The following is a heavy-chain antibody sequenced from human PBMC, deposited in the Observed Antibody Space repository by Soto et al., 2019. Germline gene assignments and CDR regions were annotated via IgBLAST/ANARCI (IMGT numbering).Heavy chain of an antibody. J-gene: IGHJ6*02. CDR2: ISSSSSTI. CDR1: GFTFSSYS. Sequence: EVQLVESGGGLVQPGGSLRLSCAASGFTFSSYSMNWVRQAPGKGLEWVSYISSSSSTIYYADSVKGRFTISRDNXKXXLYLQMNSLRDEDTAVYYCARTTVREGTYYYGMDVWGQGTTVTVSS. D-gene: IGHD1-1*01. CDR3: ARTTVREGTYYYGMDV. V-gene: IGHV3-48*02.